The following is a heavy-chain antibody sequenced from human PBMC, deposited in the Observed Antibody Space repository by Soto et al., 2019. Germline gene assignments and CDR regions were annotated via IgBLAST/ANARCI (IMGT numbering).Heavy chain of an antibody. CDR1: GGSISSSSYS. V-gene: IGHV4-31*03. D-gene: IGHD3-22*01. CDR2: VYFSGNT. J-gene: IGHJ5*02. Sequence: SETLSLTCTVSGGSISSSSYSWSWIRQHPGKGLEWIGYVYFSGNTDYNPSLKSRVTISVDTSKKQFSLRLTSVTVADTAVYYCERLGYDSSGYPSWFDPWGQGTLVTV. CDR3: ERLGYDSSGYPSWFDP.